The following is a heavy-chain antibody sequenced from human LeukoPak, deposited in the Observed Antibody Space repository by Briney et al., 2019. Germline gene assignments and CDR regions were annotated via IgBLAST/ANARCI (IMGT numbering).Heavy chain of an antibody. Sequence: GGSLRLSCAASGFTFSSYAMSWARQAPGKGLEWVSGISSSGSGGNTYYADSVKGRFTISRDNSKNTLYLQMNSLRTEDTAFYYCTAGVHGDTRGLDQWGQGTLVTVSS. CDR3: TAGVHGDTRGLDQ. J-gene: IGHJ4*02. CDR2: ISSSGSGGNT. CDR1: GFTFSSYA. D-gene: IGHD4-17*01. V-gene: IGHV3-23*01.